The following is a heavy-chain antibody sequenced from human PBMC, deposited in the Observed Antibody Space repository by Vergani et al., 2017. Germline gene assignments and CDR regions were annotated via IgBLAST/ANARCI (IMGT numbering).Heavy chain of an antibody. CDR1: GFTFSSHA. D-gene: IGHD1-1*01. Sequence: EVQLLESGGGLVQPGGSLRLSCVASGFTFSSHAMSWVRQGHGQGLEWVSSIKNTGDSTHYADSVKGRFTISRGNSKNTLYLQMNSLRVKDTAVYYCGRGSDNKNWGKGTLVTVSS. J-gene: IGHJ4*02. CDR2: IKNTGDST. V-gene: IGHV3-23*01. CDR3: GRGSDNKN.